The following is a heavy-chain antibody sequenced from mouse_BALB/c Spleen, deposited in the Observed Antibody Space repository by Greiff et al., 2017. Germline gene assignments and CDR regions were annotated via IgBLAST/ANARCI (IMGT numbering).Heavy chain of an antibody. CDR1: GYTFTSYW. CDR2: INPSTGYT. J-gene: IGHJ3*01. D-gene: IGHD2-14*01. CDR3: AREGYDGLLAY. V-gene: IGHV1-7*01. Sequence: VKLVESGAELAKPGASVKMSCKASGYTFTSYWMHWVKQRPGQGLEWIGYINPSTGYTEYNQKFKDKATLTADKSSSTAYMQLSSLTSEDSAVYYCAREGYDGLLAYWGQGTLVTVSA.